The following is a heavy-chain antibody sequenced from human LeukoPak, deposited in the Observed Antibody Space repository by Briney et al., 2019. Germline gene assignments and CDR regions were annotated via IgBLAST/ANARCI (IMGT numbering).Heavy chain of an antibody. D-gene: IGHD6-19*01. CDR3: ARSGAPGYSSGWYEAY. J-gene: IGHJ4*02. Sequence: GGSLRLSCAASGFTFSSYSMNWVRQAPGKGLEWVSSISSSSSYIYYADSVKGRFTISRDNAKNSLYLQMNSLRAEDTAVYYCARSGAPGYSSGWYEAYWGQGTLVTVSS. V-gene: IGHV3-21*01. CDR2: ISSSSSYI. CDR1: GFTFSSYS.